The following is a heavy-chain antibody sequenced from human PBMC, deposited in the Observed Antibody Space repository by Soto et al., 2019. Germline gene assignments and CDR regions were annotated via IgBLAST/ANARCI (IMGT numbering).Heavy chain of an antibody. CDR3: ARLPGP. CDR2: IFHRGST. CDR1: GRSISTGCYS. V-gene: IGHV4-30-2*01. J-gene: IGHJ5*02. Sequence: PSEPLSLTCAVCGRSISTGCYSWSSIRQPPTKGLERIGYIFHRGSTLYNPPLKSRVTISVDRSKNQFSLKLSFVTAAGTAVYYCARLPGPWAQGTLDTAPQ.